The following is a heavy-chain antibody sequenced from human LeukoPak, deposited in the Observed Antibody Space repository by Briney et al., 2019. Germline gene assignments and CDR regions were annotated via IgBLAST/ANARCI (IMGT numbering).Heavy chain of an antibody. CDR1: GYSFTSYW. CDR3: ARGGDYGDYEVDY. J-gene: IGHJ4*02. CDR2: IDPSDSYT. Sequence: GESLKISCKGSGYSFTSYWISWVRQMPGKGLEWMGRIDPSDSYTNYSPSFQGHVTISADKSISTAYLQWSSLEASDTAMYYCARGGDYGDYEVDYWGQGTLVTVSS. V-gene: IGHV5-10-1*01. D-gene: IGHD4-17*01.